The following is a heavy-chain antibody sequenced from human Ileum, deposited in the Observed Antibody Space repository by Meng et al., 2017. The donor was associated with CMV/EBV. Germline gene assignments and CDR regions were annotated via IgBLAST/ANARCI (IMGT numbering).Heavy chain of an antibody. D-gene: IGHD2-8*02. V-gene: IGHV4-4*01. CDR1: GDSISTHYW. CDR2: ISYSGRT. CDR3: ARSPGYWSLDY. J-gene: IGHJ4*02. Sequence: LTCAVSGDSISTHYWWSWVRQPPGQGLEWIGEISYSGRTKYTPSLKSRVTISVDKTKNHFSLKVTSVTAADTGVYFCARSPGYWSLDYWGQGTLVTVSS.